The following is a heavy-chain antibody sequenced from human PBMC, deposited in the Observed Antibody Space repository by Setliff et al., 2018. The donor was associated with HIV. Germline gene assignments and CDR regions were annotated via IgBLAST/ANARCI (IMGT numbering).Heavy chain of an antibody. Sequence: PGGSLRLSCAASGFTFSNNNMHWVRQTPGKGLEWVACIQYDGGTTEYAAPVKGRFTISRDDLINTLYLQMNSLKTEDTAVYYCKADSSGYPWGQGTLVTVSS. CDR3: KADSSGYP. J-gene: IGHJ5*02. CDR2: IQYDGGTT. D-gene: IGHD3-22*01. CDR1: GFTFSNNN. V-gene: IGHV3-15*01.